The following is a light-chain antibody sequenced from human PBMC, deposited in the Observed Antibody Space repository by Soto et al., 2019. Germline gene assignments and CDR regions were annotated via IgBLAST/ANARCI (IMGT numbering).Light chain of an antibody. CDR1: QSVNSY. CDR3: QQRSTWPRIT. CDR2: YAS. V-gene: IGKV3-11*01. J-gene: IGKJ4*01. Sequence: EIVLTQSPATLSLSPGERATLSCRASQSVNSYLAWYQRKPGQAPRLLITYASNRATGIPARFSGSGSGTDFTLTISSLEPEDFAVYYCQQRSTWPRITFGGGTKVEIK.